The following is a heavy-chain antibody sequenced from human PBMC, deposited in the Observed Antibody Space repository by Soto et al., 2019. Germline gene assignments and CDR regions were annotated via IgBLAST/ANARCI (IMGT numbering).Heavy chain of an antibody. CDR1: GGTFSSCA. CDR2: IIPIFGTA. D-gene: IGHD5-12*01. J-gene: IGHJ4*02. Sequence: GASVKVSCKASGGTFSSCAISWVRQAPGQGLEWMGGIIPIFGTANYAQKFQGRVTITADESTSTAYMELSSLRSEDTAVYYCARGLSGYDSHPYFDYWGQGTLVTVSS. V-gene: IGHV1-69*13. CDR3: ARGLSGYDSHPYFDY.